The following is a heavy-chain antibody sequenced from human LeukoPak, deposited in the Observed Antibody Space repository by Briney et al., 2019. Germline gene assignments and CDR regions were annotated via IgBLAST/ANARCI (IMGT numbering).Heavy chain of an antibody. CDR2: ISYDGSNK. D-gene: IGHD3-22*01. CDR1: GFTFSSYA. CDR3: AKKGYYDGSGYYMYYFDH. Sequence: GGSLGLSCAASGFTFSSYAMHRVRQAPGKGLEWVAVISYDGSNKYYADSVKGRFTISRDNSKNTLYLQMNSLRAEDTAVYYCAKKGYYDGSGYYMYYFDHWGQGTLVTVSS. J-gene: IGHJ4*02. V-gene: IGHV3-30-3*02.